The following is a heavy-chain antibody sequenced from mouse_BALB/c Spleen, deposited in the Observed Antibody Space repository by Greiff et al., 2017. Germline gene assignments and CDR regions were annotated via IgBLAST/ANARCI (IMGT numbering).Heavy chain of an antibody. D-gene: IGHD2-14*01. CDR1: GYTFTDYY. V-gene: IGHV1-77*01. CDR3: ARTLGNFDY. Sequence: QVQLKESGAELARPGASVKLSCKASGYTFTDYYINWVKQRTGQGLEWIGEIYPGSGNTYYNEKFKGKATLTADKSSSTAYMQLSSLTSEDSAVYFCARTLGNFDYWGQGTTLTVSS. J-gene: IGHJ2*01. CDR2: IYPGSGNT.